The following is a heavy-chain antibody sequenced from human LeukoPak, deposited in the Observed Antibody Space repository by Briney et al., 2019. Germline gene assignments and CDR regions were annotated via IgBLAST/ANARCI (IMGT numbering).Heavy chain of an antibody. CDR3: ARDADWGYDAFDI. Sequence: KSSQNLSLTCALSGDSVSVNSDVWNWIRQSPSRGLEWLGRTYYKSKWYNDYAVSVKSRITISPDTSKNQFSLQLNSVTPEDTAVYYCARDADWGYDAFDIWGQGTMVTVSS. D-gene: IGHD7-27*01. J-gene: IGHJ3*02. V-gene: IGHV6-1*01. CDR2: TYYKSKWYN. CDR1: GDSVSVNSDV.